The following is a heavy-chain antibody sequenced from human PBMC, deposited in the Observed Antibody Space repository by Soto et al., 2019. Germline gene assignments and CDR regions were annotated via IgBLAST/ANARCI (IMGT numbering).Heavy chain of an antibody. V-gene: IGHV4-59*01. CDR2: IYYSGNT. CDR1: GGSMRDYY. D-gene: IGHD1-1*01. J-gene: IGHJ4*02. Sequence: KPSETLSLTCSVSGGSMRDYYWSWIRQSPGKGPEWIGYIYYSGNTNYNPSLKSRVTISVDMPKSLFSLKLSSVTAADTAVYYCARQLGLWQPLDYWGRGTLVTVSS. CDR3: ARQLGLWQPLDY.